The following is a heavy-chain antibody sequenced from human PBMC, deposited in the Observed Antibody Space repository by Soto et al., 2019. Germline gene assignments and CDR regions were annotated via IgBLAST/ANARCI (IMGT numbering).Heavy chain of an antibody. CDR2: TSYSGSS. Sequence: SETLSLTCTVSGDSISSYYWSWIRQPPGKGLEWIGYTSYSGSSNYNPSLKSRVTISLDTSKNQFSLKLTSVTAADTAFYYCARPYSGSYWAAFDVWGQGTMVTVS. CDR1: GDSISSYY. J-gene: IGHJ3*01. D-gene: IGHD1-26*01. CDR3: ARPYSGSYWAAFDV. V-gene: IGHV4-59*01.